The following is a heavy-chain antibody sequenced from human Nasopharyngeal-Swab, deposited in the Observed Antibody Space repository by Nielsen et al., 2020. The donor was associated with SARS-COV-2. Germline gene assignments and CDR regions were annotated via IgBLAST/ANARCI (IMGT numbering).Heavy chain of an antibody. CDR2: IYYSGST. CDR1: GGSISSYY. Sequence: SETLSLTCTVSGGSISSYYWSWIRQPPGKGLEWIGYIYYSGSTNYNPSLKSRVTISVDTSKNQFSLKLSSVTAADTAVYSCARGGRGIFGVVTNFDYWGQGTLVTVSS. V-gene: IGHV4-59*01. CDR3: ARGGRGIFGVVTNFDY. D-gene: IGHD3-3*01. J-gene: IGHJ4*02.